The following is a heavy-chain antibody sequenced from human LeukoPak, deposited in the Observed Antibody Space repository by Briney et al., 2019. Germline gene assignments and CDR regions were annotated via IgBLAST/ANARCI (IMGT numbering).Heavy chain of an antibody. CDR3: ARRYYYHSSGYYYSYLDY. Sequence: SETLSLTCTVSGASFGSHYWTWVRQHPGEGLEWIGYVYYDGTTNYNPSLKSRVTISIDTSNNQFSLNLRSVTAADTAIYYCARRYYYHSSGYYYSYLDYWGQGALVTVSS. V-gene: IGHV4-59*11. J-gene: IGHJ4*02. D-gene: IGHD3-22*01. CDR1: GASFGSHY. CDR2: VYYDGTT.